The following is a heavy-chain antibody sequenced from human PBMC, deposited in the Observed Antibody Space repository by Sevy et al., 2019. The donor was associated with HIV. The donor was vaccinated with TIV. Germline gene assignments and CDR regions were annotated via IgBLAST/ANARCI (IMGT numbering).Heavy chain of an antibody. CDR1: GGSISSGDYY. CDR2: IYYSGST. CDR3: ASDVNVVVAATEERRGGNWFDP. J-gene: IGHJ5*02. D-gene: IGHD2-15*01. Sequence: SETLSLTCTVSGGSISSGDYYWSWIRQPPGKGLEWIGYIYYSGSTYYNPSLKSRVTISVGTSKNQFSLMLSFLTAAGTAVYYCASDVNVVVAATEERRGGNWFDPWGQGTLVTVSS. V-gene: IGHV4-30-4*01.